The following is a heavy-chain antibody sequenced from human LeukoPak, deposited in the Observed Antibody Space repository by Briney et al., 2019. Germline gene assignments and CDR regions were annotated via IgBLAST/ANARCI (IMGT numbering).Heavy chain of an antibody. CDR3: ARGGGLDV. CDR1: GFTFSSYW. Sequence: GGSPRLSCAASGFTFSSYWMNWARQAPGKGLKWVASINHNGNVNYYVDSVKGRFTISRDNAKNSLYLQMSNLRAEDTAVYFCARGGGLDVWGQGATVTVSS. J-gene: IGHJ6*02. CDR2: INHNGNVN. D-gene: IGHD3-16*01. V-gene: IGHV3-7*03.